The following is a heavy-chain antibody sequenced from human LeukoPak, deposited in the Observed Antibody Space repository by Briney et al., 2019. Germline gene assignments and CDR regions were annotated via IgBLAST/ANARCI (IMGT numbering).Heavy chain of an antibody. CDR2: IYSGGIT. Sequence: GGSLRLSCAASEFSVSSHYMSWVRQAPGKGLEWVSVIYSGGITYYADFVKGRFTISRDNSKNTLYLQMNSLSAEDTAVYYCARGYSSSWTSVDHWGQGTLVTVSS. CDR3: ARGYSSSWTSVDH. CDR1: EFSVSSHY. J-gene: IGHJ4*02. D-gene: IGHD6-13*01. V-gene: IGHV3-66*01.